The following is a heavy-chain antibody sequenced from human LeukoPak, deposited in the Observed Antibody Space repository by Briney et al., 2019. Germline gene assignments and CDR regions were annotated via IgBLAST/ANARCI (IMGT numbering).Heavy chain of an antibody. Sequence: PGGSLRLSCAASGFTFSSYEMNWVRQAPGKGLEWVSYISSSGSTIYYADSVKSRFTISRDNAKNSLYLQMNSLRAEDTAVYYCARAPTVEGGMDVWGQGTTVTVSS. J-gene: IGHJ6*02. D-gene: IGHD4-23*01. CDR1: GFTFSSYE. CDR2: ISSSGSTI. V-gene: IGHV3-48*03. CDR3: ARAPTVEGGMDV.